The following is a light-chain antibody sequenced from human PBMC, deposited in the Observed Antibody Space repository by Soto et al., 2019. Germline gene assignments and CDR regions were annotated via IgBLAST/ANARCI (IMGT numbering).Light chain of an antibody. CDR2: GAS. CDR3: QQYGSSLGVT. V-gene: IGKV3-20*01. CDR1: PSVSSSH. Sequence: EIVLTQSPGTLSLSPGERATLSCRARPSVSSSHLAWYQQKPGQAPRLLIYGASSRATGIPDRFSGSGSGTDFTLTISRLEPEDFAVYYCQQYGSSLGVTFGGGTKVDIK. J-gene: IGKJ4*01.